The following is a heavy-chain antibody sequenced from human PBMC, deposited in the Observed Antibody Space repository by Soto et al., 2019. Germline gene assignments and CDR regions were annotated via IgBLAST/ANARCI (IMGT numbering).Heavy chain of an antibody. CDR1: GFTLSDYT. J-gene: IGHJ4*01. Sequence: GGSLRLSCAASGFTLSDYTMNWVRQAPGKGLEWVSSISTSGSFKYFGDSVKGRFTISRDNAKNSLYLQMNSLGAEDTAVYYCARDDLYHSTGYEYWGQGTLVTVSS. D-gene: IGHD3-22*01. V-gene: IGHV3-21*01. CDR2: ISTSGSFK. CDR3: ARDDLYHSTGYEY.